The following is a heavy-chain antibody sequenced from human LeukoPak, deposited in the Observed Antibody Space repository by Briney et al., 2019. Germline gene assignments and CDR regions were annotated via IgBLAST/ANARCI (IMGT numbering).Heavy chain of an antibody. D-gene: IGHD3-3*01. V-gene: IGHV3-23*01. CDR3: ARDHPTFGVVTIFDY. J-gene: IGHJ4*02. CDR1: GFTFSNYA. Sequence: GGSLRLSCAASGFTFSNYAMSWVRQAPGEGLEWVSAITASGSSTYYADSVKGRFTISRDNSKNTLYLQMSSLRAEDTALYYCARDHPTFGVVTIFDYWGQGALVTVSS. CDR2: ITASGSST.